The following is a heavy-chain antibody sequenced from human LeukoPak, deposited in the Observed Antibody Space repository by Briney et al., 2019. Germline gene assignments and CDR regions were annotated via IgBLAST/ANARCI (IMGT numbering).Heavy chain of an antibody. Sequence: GGSLRLSCAASGFTFRTHWMSWVRQAPGKGLEWVANIKYDGVEKYYVDSLEGRFTISRDNAKNSLYLQMNSLRAEDTAVYYCATMFWEPVWSFPHWGQGTLVTVSS. CDR2: IKYDGVEK. J-gene: IGHJ4*02. D-gene: IGHD1-14*01. CDR3: ATMFWEPVWSFPH. CDR1: GFTFRTHW. V-gene: IGHV3-7*01.